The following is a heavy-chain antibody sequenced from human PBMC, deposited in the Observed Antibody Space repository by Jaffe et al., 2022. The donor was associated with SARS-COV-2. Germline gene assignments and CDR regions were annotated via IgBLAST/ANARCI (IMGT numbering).Heavy chain of an antibody. V-gene: IGHV4-31*03. J-gene: IGHJ4*02. D-gene: IGHD3-22*01. Sequence: QVQLQESGPGLVKPSQTLSLTCTVSGGSISSGGYYWSWIRQHPGKGLEWIGYIYYSGSTYYNPSLKSRVTISVDTSKNQFSLKLSSVTAADTAVYYCVRGPGPYYDSSGMGDYFDYWGQGTLVTVSS. CDR2: IYYSGST. CDR3: VRGPGPYYDSSGMGDYFDY. CDR1: GGSISSGGYY.